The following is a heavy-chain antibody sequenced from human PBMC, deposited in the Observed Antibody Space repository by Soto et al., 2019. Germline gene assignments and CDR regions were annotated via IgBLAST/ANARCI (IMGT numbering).Heavy chain of an antibody. CDR3: ARSYVQNRPIDY. J-gene: IGHJ4*02. CDR1: GYTLTAYY. Sequence: GASVKVSCKASGYTLTAYYIHWVRQAPGQGREWMGIVDPGDGSTRCAQMFQDRVTMMRDTSTSTIYMELSSLRSEDTAVYYCARSYVQNRPIDYWGQGTLVTVSS. V-gene: IGHV1-46*01. CDR2: VDPGDGST. D-gene: IGHD3-10*02.